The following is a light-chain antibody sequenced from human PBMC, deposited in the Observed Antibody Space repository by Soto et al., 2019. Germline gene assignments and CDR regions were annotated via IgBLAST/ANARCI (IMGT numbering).Light chain of an antibody. Sequence: EIVLTPSPGTLSLSPGERATLSCRASQSVSSSYLAWYQQKPGQAPRLLIYGASSRATGIPDRFSGSGSGTDFTLTISSLEPEDFAVYYCQQRSNWTLTFGGGTKVDIK. CDR2: GAS. J-gene: IGKJ4*01. V-gene: IGKV3D-20*02. CDR3: QQRSNWTLT. CDR1: QSVSSSY.